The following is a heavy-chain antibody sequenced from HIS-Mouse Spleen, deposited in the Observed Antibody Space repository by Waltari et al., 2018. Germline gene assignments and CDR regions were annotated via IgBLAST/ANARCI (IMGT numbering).Heavy chain of an antibody. CDR1: GGSISSGGYY. J-gene: IGHJ4*02. CDR2: IYYSGST. Sequence: QVQLQESGPGLVKPSQTLSLTCTVSGGSISSGGYYWRWIRQHPGKGLEWIGYIYYSGSTYYNPSLKSRVTISVDTSKNQFSLKLSSVTAADTAVYYCARGEGRELKVDYWGQGTLVTVSS. V-gene: IGHV4-31*03. D-gene: IGHD1-7*01. CDR3: ARGEGRELKVDY.